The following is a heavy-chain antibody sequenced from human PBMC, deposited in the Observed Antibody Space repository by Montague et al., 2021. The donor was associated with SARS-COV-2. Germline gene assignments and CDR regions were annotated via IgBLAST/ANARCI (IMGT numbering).Heavy chain of an antibody. CDR2: IFPGGXT. CDR1: GGSISNGSYP. J-gene: IGHJ5*02. V-gene: IGHV4-30-2*01. D-gene: IGHD4-17*01. CDR3: ARGGADFGDYGWLDP. Sequence: TLSLTCSVSGGSISNGSYPWSWIRQPPGKGLDWIVYIFPGGXTXYXXXXQXRVTISIDNSKNQLSLRLTSITAADTAVYFCARGGADFGDYGWLDPWGQGILVTVS.